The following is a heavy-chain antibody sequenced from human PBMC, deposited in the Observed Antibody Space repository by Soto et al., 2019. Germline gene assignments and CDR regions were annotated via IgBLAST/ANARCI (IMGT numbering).Heavy chain of an antibody. J-gene: IGHJ4*02. CDR3: AKIDSSGYGWVRPFDS. CDR2: ITGGGDAT. CDR1: GFIFRNYA. V-gene: IGHV3-23*01. Sequence: EVQLLDSGGGLVQPGGSLRLSCAASGFIFRNYAMTWVRQAPGKGLEWVSSITGGGDATYYADSVKGRFTFSRDNSKNPLYLVMNSLRADDTATYYCAKIDSSGYGWVRPFDSWGQGTLVTVAS. D-gene: IGHD5-18*01.